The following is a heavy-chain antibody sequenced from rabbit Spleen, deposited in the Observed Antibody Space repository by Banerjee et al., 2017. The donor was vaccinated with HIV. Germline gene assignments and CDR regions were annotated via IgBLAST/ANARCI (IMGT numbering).Heavy chain of an antibody. Sequence: QSLEESGGDLVKPGASLTLTCTASGFSFSAGYYMCWVRQAPGKGLEWIACIHGGSSGSTYYASWAKGRFPIYKTSSTTVTLQMTSLTAADTATYFCARFYAGYGDFGYAAMWGPGTLVTVS. CDR2: IHGGSSGST. V-gene: IGHV1S40*01. J-gene: IGHJ6*01. D-gene: IGHD7-1*01. CDR1: GFSFSAGYY. CDR3: ARFYAGYGDFGYAAM.